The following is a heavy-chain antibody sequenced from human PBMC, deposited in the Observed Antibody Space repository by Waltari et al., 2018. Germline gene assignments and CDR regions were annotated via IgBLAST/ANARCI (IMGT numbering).Heavy chain of an antibody. D-gene: IGHD2-15*01. CDR1: GFSFSAYE. Sequence: EVHLVESGGGLVQPGRSLRLSCSASGFSFSAYELNWVRQAPGRVLEWLSNAGGGGNYAYYAESVRGRFTISTDDAKNSLFLKMNSLSADDTAVYYWSREMPNFRGDCLDSWGLGTLVVVSS. CDR3: SREMPNFRGDCLDS. CDR2: AGGGGNYA. J-gene: IGHJ4*02. V-gene: IGHV3-48*03.